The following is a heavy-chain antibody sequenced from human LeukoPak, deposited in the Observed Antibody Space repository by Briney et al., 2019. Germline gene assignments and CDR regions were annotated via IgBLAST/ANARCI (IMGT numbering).Heavy chain of an antibody. CDR2: ISGSGGST. J-gene: IGHJ5*02. CDR3: AKDLEPGIAPTGWFDP. Sequence: GGSLRLSCAASGFTFSSYAMSWVRQAPGKGLEWVSAISGSGGSTYYADSVKGRFTISRDNSKNTLYLQMNSLRDEDTAVYYCAKDLEPGIAPTGWFDPWGQGTLVTVSS. V-gene: IGHV3-23*01. D-gene: IGHD6-13*01. CDR1: GFTFSSYA.